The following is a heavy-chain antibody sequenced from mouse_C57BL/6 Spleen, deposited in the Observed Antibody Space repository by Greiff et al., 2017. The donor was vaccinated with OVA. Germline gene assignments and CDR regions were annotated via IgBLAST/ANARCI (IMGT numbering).Heavy chain of an antibody. CDR1: GYTFTSYW. Sequence: QVQLQQPGAELVRPGTSVKLSCKASGYTFTSYWMHWVKQRPGQGLEWIGVIDPSDSYTNYNQKFKGKATLTVDTSSSTAYRQLSSLTSEDSAVYYCARGGITTVVATGAMDYWGQGTSVTVSS. V-gene: IGHV1-59*01. CDR2: IDPSDSYT. D-gene: IGHD1-1*01. J-gene: IGHJ4*01. CDR3: ARGGITTVVATGAMDY.